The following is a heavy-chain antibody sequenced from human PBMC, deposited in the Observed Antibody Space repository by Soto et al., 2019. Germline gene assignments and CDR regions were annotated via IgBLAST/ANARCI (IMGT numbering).Heavy chain of an antibody. V-gene: IGHV2-5*01. CDR2: IYWHDDK. CDR1: GFSLSTTGVG. D-gene: IGHD6-13*01. CDR3: AHRGGAAVGLYYFDY. Sequence: SGPTLVNPTQTLTLTCTFSGFSLSTTGVGVSWIRQPPGKALEWLALIYWHDDKRYSPSLKSSLTITKDTSKNQVVLTMTNMGPVDTATYYCAHRGGAAVGLYYFDYWGQGALVTVSS. J-gene: IGHJ4*02.